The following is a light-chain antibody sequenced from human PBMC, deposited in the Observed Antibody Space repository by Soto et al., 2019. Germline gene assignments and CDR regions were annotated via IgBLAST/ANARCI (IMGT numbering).Light chain of an antibody. CDR2: DAS. CDR3: QQRSNWPIT. J-gene: IGKJ5*01. Sequence: EIVLTQSPATLSLSPGERATLSCRASQSVRSYLAWYQQKPGQAPRPLIYDASNRATGIPARFSGSGSGTDFTLTISSLEPEDSAVYYCQQRSNWPITFGQGTRLEIK. V-gene: IGKV3-11*01. CDR1: QSVRSY.